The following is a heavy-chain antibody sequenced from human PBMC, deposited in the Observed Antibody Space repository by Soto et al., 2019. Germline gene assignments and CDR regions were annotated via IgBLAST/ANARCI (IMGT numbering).Heavy chain of an antibody. Sequence: QITLKESGPTLVKPTQTLTLTCTFPGFSFSSIGEGVGWIRQPPGKALEWLALIYWDEDKRYSPSLKSRLTLTRNTSKNQVVHTMTNMNPVDTATYYCVQSRWGGDCLQAYSSHTYDGVDGWGQGTTVTVSS. CDR3: VQSRWGGDCLQAYSSHTYDGVDG. D-gene: IGHD2-21*02. J-gene: IGHJ6*02. CDR1: GFSFSSIGEG. CDR2: IYWDEDK. V-gene: IGHV2-5*02.